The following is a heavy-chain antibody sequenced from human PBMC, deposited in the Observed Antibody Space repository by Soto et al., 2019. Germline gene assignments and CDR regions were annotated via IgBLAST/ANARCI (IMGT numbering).Heavy chain of an antibody. D-gene: IGHD3-10*01. V-gene: IGHV3-30-3*01. CDR3: ARIFPPEGKTDY. CDR2: ISYDGSNK. J-gene: IGHJ4*02. CDR1: GFTFSSYA. Sequence: PGGSLRLSCAASGFTFSSYAMHWVRQAPGKGLEWVAVISYDGSNKYYADSVKGRFTISRDNSKNTLYLQMNSLRAEDTAVYYCARIFPPEGKTDYWGQGTLVTVSS.